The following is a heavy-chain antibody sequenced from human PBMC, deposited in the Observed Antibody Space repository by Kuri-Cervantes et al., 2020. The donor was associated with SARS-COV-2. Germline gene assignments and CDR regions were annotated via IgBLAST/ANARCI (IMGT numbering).Heavy chain of an antibody. Sequence: GESLKISCAASGFTFSSYSMNWVRQAPGKGLEWVSSISSSSSYIYYADSAKGRFTISRDNAKNSLYLQMNSLRDEDTAVYYCARDDNSLDFWSGYGYYYGMDVWGQGTTVTVSS. CDR2: ISSSSSYI. J-gene: IGHJ6*02. V-gene: IGHV3-21*01. CDR1: GFTFSSYS. D-gene: IGHD3-3*01. CDR3: ARDDNSLDFWSGYGYYYGMDV.